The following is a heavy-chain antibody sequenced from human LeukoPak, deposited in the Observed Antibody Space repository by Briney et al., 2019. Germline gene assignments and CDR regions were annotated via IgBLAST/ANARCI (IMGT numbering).Heavy chain of an antibody. CDR1: GGSISSYY. CDR2: IYYSGST. J-gene: IGHJ4*02. Sequence: PSETLSLTCTVSGGSISSYYWSWIRQPPGKGLEWIGYIYYSGSTNYNPSLKSRVTISVDTSKNQFSLKLSSATAADTAVYYCARRPGRDGYNPFDYWGQGTLVTVSS. V-gene: IGHV4-59*01. CDR3: ARRPGRDGYNPFDY. D-gene: IGHD5-24*01.